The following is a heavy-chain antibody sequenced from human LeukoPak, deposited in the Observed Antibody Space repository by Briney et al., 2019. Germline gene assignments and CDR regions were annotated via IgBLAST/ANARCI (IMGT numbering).Heavy chain of an antibody. J-gene: IGHJ4*02. Sequence: SEPLSHTCAVYGGPHSGYYWSWLPQPPGKGREWIGEINHSGSTNYNPSLKSRVTISVDTSKNQFSLKLSSVTAADTAVYYCARGFPDPIAAAGTTGIRSDYWGQETLVTVSS. D-gene: IGHD6-13*01. CDR2: INHSGST. CDR1: GGPHSGYY. CDR3: ARGFPDPIAAAGTTGIRSDY. V-gene: IGHV4-34*01.